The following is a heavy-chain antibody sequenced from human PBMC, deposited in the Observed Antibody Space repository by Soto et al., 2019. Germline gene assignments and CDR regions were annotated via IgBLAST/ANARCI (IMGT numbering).Heavy chain of an antibody. CDR3: ARGVGSSWFDP. D-gene: IGHD6-13*01. CDR2: INPNSGDT. CDR1: GYTFTYY. V-gene: IGHV1-2*04. Sequence: QAQLVQSGTEVKKPGASVKVSCKASGYTFTYYLHWVRQAPGQGLEWMGWINPNSGDTTYAQKFQGCMPMTRDTSISTAYMELSRLTSDDTAVYYCARGVGSSWFDPWGQGTLVTVSS. J-gene: IGHJ5*02.